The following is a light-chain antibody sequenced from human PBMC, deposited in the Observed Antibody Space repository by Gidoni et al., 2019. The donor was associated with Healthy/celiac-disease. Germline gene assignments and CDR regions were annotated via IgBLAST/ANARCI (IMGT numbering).Light chain of an antibody. V-gene: IGKV3-11*01. CDR2: DAS. Sequence: EIVLTQSPATLSLSPGDRATLSCRASQRVSSYLAWYQQKPGQAPRLLIYDASNRATGSPARFSGRWSGTGFTRTISSLEPEDFAGYYCQQRSNWPYTFGQGTKLEIK. J-gene: IGKJ2*01. CDR3: QQRSNWPYT. CDR1: QRVSSY.